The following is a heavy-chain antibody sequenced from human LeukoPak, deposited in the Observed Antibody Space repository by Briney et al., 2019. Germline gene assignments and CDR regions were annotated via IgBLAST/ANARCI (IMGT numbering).Heavy chain of an antibody. V-gene: IGHV4-34*01. CDR1: GGSFSGYY. D-gene: IGHD3-3*01. CDR3: ARGPYDFWSRTPDY. Sequence: SETLSLTCAVYGGSFSGYYWSWIRQPPGKGLEWIGEINHSGSTNYNPSLKSRVTISVDTSKNQFSLKLSSVTAADTAVYYCARGPYDFWSRTPDYWGQGTLVTVSS. J-gene: IGHJ4*02. CDR2: INHSGST.